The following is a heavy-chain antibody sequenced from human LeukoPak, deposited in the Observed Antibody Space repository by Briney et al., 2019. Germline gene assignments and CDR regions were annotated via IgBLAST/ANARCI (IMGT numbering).Heavy chain of an antibody. V-gene: IGHV4-4*09. Sequence: PSETLSLTCTVSVGSISSYYWSWIRQPPGKGLEWIGYIYTSGSTNYNPSLKSRVTISVDTSKNRFSLKLSSVTAADTAVYYCASHGGDYFFSLDYWGQGTLVTVSS. D-gene: IGHD4-17*01. CDR2: IYTSGST. J-gene: IGHJ4*02. CDR3: ASHGGDYFFSLDY. CDR1: VGSISSYY.